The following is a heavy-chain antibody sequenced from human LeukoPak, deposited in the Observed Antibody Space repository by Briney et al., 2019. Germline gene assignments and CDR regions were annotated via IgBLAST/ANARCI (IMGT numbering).Heavy chain of an antibody. Sequence: SETLSLTCTVSGGSIGIYCWSWIRQPPGKGLEWIAYTHYSGTTKYNPSLKSRVTIPLDTSENQFSLKLSSVTAADTAIYYCARHAQNFDSSFDYWGQGTLVTVSS. J-gene: IGHJ4*02. V-gene: IGHV4-59*08. CDR3: ARHAQNFDSSFDY. CDR1: GGSIGIYC. D-gene: IGHD3-9*01. CDR2: THYSGTT.